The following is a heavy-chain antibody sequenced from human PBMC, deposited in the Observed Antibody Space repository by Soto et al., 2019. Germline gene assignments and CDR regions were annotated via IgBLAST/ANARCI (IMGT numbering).Heavy chain of an antibody. Sequence: SETLSLTCTVSGGSISSSSYYWGWIRQPPGKGLEWIGSIYYSGSTYYNPSLKSRVTISVDTSKNQFSLKLSSVTAADTAVYYCARHGNVRGVIIRPFRKYYYGMVVWGHPPTVTVSS. D-gene: IGHD3-10*02. V-gene: IGHV4-39*01. CDR1: GGSISSSSYY. CDR2: IYYSGST. J-gene: IGHJ6*02. CDR3: ARHGNVRGVIIRPFRKYYYGMVV.